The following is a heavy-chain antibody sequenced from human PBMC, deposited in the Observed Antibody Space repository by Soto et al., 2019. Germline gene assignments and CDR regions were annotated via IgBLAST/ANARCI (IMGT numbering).Heavy chain of an antibody. CDR3: ARARGIAAAGLYYYYGMDV. D-gene: IGHD6-13*01. V-gene: IGHV4-31*03. J-gene: IGHJ6*02. CDR1: GGSISSGGYY. CDR2: IYYSGST. Sequence: PSETLSLTCTVSGGSISSGGYYWSWIRQHPGKGLEWIGYIYYSGSTYYNPSLKSRVTISVDTPKNQFSLKLSSVTAADTAVYYCARARGIAAAGLYYYYGMDVWGQGTTVTVSS.